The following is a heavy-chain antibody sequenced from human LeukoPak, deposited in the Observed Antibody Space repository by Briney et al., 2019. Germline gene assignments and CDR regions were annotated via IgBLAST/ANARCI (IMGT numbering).Heavy chain of an antibody. V-gene: IGHV4-59*01. J-gene: IGHJ3*01. CDR1: GGSISSYY. CDR3: ASGNGGRTDAFDL. CDR2: IFYTGST. Sequence: ASETLSLTCTVSGGSISSYYWSWIRQPPGKGLEWIGHIFYTGSTNYNPSFKSRLIISVDMSKSQISLKLDSVTAADTAVYYCASGNGGRTDAFDLWGQGTWVTVSS. D-gene: IGHD4-23*01.